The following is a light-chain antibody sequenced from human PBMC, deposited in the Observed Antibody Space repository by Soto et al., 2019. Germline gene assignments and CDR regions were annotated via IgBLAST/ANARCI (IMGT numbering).Light chain of an antibody. Sequence: EIVLTQSPGTLSLSPGERATLSCRASQTISTMNLAWYQQKPGQAPRLLIYGTSNRATGIPDRFRGSGSGTDFPLTISRLGPEDFVVYYCHKYGSLPLPFGGGAKVEIK. V-gene: IGKV3-20*01. CDR2: GTS. CDR1: QTISTMN. CDR3: HKYGSLPLP. J-gene: IGKJ4*01.